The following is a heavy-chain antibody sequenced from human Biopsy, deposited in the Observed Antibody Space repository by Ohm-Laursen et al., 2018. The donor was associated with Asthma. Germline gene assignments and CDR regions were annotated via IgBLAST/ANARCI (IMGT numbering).Heavy chain of an antibody. CDR2: ISYDGSNK. J-gene: IGHJ1*01. D-gene: IGHD3-3*01. CDR1: GFTFSSYG. CDR3: ARTFHFWSPYHAEHYQP. V-gene: IGHV3-33*05. Sequence: SLRLSCAASGFTFSSYGMHWVRQAPGKGLEWVAVISYDGSNKYYADSVKGRFTISRDNAKNLLFLQMNSLRAEDTAVYYCARTFHFWSPYHAEHYQPWGQGTLVTVSS.